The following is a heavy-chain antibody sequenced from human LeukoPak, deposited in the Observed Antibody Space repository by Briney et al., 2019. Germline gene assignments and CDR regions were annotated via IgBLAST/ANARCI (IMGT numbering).Heavy chain of an antibody. D-gene: IGHD1-20*01. J-gene: IGHJ6*02. Sequence: GGSLRLSCAASGFTFSSYWMSWVRQAPGKGLEWVANIKQDGSEKYYVDSVKGRFTISRDNAKNSLYLQMNSLRAEDTAVYYCARYRILTGTAAHSDYYYGMDVWGQGTTVTVSS. V-gene: IGHV3-7*01. CDR3: ARYRILTGTAAHSDYYYGMDV. CDR1: GFTFSSYW. CDR2: IKQDGSEK.